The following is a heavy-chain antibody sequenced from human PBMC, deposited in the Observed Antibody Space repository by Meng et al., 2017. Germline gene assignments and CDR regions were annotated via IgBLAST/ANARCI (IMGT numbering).Heavy chain of an antibody. D-gene: IGHD3-22*01. CDR3: ARRSIYYYDSSGYYWSAFDI. CDR1: GYSLTSYW. V-gene: IGHV5-51*01. Sequence: KVSCKGSGYSLTSYWICWVRQLPGKGLEWMGIIYPGDSDTRYSPSFLGQVTISADKSSSTAYLQWSRLMASDTAMYYCARRSIYYYDSSGYYWSAFDIWGQGTMVTVSS. CDR2: IYPGDSDT. J-gene: IGHJ3*02.